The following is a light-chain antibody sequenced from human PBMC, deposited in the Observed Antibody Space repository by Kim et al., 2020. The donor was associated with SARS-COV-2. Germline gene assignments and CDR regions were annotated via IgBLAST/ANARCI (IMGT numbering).Light chain of an antibody. CDR2: STN. CDR3: LLHYEDPLHWI. Sequence: QTVVTQEPSLTVSPGGTVTLTCASSTEAVTSGYSPNWFQQKPGQAPRALIYSTNNRHSWTPSRFSGSLFGGKAALTLSDVQPEDEAEYYCLLHYEDPLHWIFGGGTQLTVL. CDR1: TEAVTSGYS. V-gene: IGLV7-43*01. J-gene: IGLJ2*01.